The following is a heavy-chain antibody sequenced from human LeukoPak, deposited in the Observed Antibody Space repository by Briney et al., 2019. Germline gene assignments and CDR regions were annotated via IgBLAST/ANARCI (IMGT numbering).Heavy chain of an antibody. Sequence: ASVKVSCKASGYTFTRYYMHWVRQAPGQGLEWMGRINHNSGGTNYAQKFQGRVTMTRDPSISTAYMQLSRLRSDDTAVYYRAREQDIVVVPAGFYPWGQGTLVTVSS. CDR2: INHNSGGT. J-gene: IGHJ5*02. CDR1: GYTFTRYY. V-gene: IGHV1-2*06. CDR3: AREQDIVVVPAGFYP. D-gene: IGHD2-2*01.